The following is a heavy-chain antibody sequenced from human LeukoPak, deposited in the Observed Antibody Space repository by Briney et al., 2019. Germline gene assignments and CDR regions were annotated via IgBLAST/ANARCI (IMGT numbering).Heavy chain of an antibody. CDR2: ISGSGGST. D-gene: IGHD3-22*01. CDR1: GFTFSSYA. J-gene: IGHJ3*02. Sequence: PGASLRLSCAASGFTFSSYAMSWVRQAPGKGLEWVSAISGSGGSTYYADSVKGRFTISRDNSKNTLYLQMNSLRAEDTAVYYCAKKYNPTYYYDSSGYWDAFDIWGQGPMVTVSS. V-gene: IGHV3-23*01. CDR3: AKKYNPTYYYDSSGYWDAFDI.